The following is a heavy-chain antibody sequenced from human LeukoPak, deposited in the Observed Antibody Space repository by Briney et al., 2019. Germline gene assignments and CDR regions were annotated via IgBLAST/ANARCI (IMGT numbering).Heavy chain of an antibody. CDR1: GGSFSGYY. V-gene: IGHV4-34*01. CDR2: INHSGST. J-gene: IGHJ5*02. Sequence: PSETLSLTCAVYGGSFSGYYWSWIRQPPGKGLEWIGEINHSGSTNYNPSLKSRVTISVDTSKNQFSLKLSSVTAADTAVYYCATEYSSSWYNWFDPWGQGTLVTASS. CDR3: ATEYSSSWYNWFDP. D-gene: IGHD6-13*01.